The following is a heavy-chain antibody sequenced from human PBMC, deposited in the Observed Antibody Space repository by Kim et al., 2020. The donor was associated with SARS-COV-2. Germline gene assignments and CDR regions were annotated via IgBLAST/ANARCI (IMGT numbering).Heavy chain of an antibody. J-gene: IGHJ5*02. CDR3: ARHISSSWLSP. CDR1: GYTVTDYT. D-gene: IGHD6-13*01. Sequence: ASVKVSCKASGYTVTDYTIYWVRQAPGQGLECMGRINPNSGDTSLEQRFQGRVTMTTDTSINTVYMDLRNLRSDDTGVYFCARHISSSWLSPCGHGTLVT. CDR2: INPNSGDT. V-gene: IGHV1-2*05.